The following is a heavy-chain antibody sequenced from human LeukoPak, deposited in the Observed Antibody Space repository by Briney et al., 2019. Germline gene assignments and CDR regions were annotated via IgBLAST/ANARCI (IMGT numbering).Heavy chain of an antibody. CDR2: IIPIFGTA. J-gene: IGHJ6*03. CDR1: GGTFSSYA. Sequence: SVKVSCKASGGTFSSYAISWVRQAPGQGLEWMGGIIPIFGTANYAQKFQGRVTIATDESTSTAYMELSSLRSEDTAVYYCARSGSGYYTYYYYMDVWGKGTTVTVSS. V-gene: IGHV1-69*05. D-gene: IGHD3-3*01. CDR3: ARSGSGYYTYYYYMDV.